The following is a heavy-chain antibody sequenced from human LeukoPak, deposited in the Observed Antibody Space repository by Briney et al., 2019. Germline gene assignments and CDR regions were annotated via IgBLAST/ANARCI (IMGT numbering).Heavy chain of an antibody. D-gene: IGHD3-9*01. CDR2: IYYSGST. J-gene: IGHJ6*03. CDR1: GGSISSSSYY. V-gene: IGHV4-39*07. Sequence: SETLSLTCTVSGGSISSSSYYWGWIRQPPGKGLEWIGSIYYSGSTYYNPSLKSRVTISVDTSKNQFSLKLSSVTAADTAVYYCARGPRYYDILTGTHPSNYYYYYYMDVWGKGTTVTISS. CDR3: ARGPRYYDILTGTHPSNYYYYYYMDV.